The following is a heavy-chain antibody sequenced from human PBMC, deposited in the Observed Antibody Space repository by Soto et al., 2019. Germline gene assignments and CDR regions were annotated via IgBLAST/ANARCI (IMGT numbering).Heavy chain of an antibody. CDR2: ISDSGGST. CDR3: AKGQVIAARSYYYYGMDV. Sequence: GGSLRLSCAASGLTYSSYAMSWVRQAPGKGLEWVSAISDSGGSTYYAGTEKGRFTISKDNSKDTLPLQMNSLRADDTAVYYCAKGQVIAARSYYYYGMDVWGQGTTVTVSS. CDR1: GLTYSSYA. V-gene: IGHV3-23*01. J-gene: IGHJ6*02. D-gene: IGHD6-6*01.